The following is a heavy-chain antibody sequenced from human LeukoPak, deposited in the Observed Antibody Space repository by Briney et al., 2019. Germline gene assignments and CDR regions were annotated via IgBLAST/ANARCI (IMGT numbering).Heavy chain of an antibody. CDR2: IYSGGST. J-gene: IGHJ4*02. Sequence: AGGSLRLCCAASGFTVSSNYMSWVRQAPGKGLEWVSVIYSGGSTYYADSVKGRFTISRDNSKNTLYLQMISLRAEDTAVYYCARGSEGATFDYWGQGTLVTVSS. V-gene: IGHV3-66*02. CDR3: ARGSEGATFDY. CDR1: GFTVSSNY. D-gene: IGHD1-26*01.